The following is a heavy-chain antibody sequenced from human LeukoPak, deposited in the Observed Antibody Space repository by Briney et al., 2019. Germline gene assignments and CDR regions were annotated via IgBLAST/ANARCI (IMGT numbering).Heavy chain of an antibody. CDR2: MNPNSGNT. CDR1: GYTFTSYD. CDR3: ARKYYDFWSGYYYVDY. V-gene: IGHV1-8*01. J-gene: IGHJ4*02. D-gene: IGHD3-3*01. Sequence: ASVKVSCKASGYTFTSYDINWERQATGQGLEWMGWMNPNSGNTGYAQKFQGRVTMTRNTSISTAYMELSSLRSEDTAVYYCARKYYDFWSGYYYVDYWGQGTLVTVSS.